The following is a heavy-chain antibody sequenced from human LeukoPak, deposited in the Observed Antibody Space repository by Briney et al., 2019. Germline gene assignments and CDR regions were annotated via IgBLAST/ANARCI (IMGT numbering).Heavy chain of an antibody. J-gene: IGHJ6*02. CDR2: IYPGDSDT. V-gene: IGHV5-51*01. CDR3: ARLGYSYGSRYYYGMDV. Sequence: GESLKISCKGSGYSFTSYWIGWVRQMPGKGLEWMGIIYPGDSDTRYSPSFQGQVTTSADKSISTAYLQWSSLKASDTAMYYRARLGYSYGSRYYYGMDVWGQGTTVTVSS. D-gene: IGHD5-18*01. CDR1: GYSFTSYW.